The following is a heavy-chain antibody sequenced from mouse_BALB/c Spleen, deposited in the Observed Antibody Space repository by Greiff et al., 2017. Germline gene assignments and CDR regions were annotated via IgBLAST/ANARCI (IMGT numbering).Heavy chain of an antibody. CDR1: GDSITSGY. CDR2: ISYSGST. Sequence: VQLKEPGPSLVKPSQTLSLTCSVTGDSITSGYWNWIRKFPGNKLEYMGYISYSGSTYYNPSLKSRISITRNTSKNQYYLQLNSVTTEDTDTYYCARYRSNYPYYAMDYWGQGTSVTVSS. CDR3: ARYRSNYPYYAMDY. V-gene: IGHV3-8*02. D-gene: IGHD2-5*01. J-gene: IGHJ4*01.